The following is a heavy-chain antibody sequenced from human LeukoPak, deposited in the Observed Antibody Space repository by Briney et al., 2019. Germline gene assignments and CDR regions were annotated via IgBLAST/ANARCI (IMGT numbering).Heavy chain of an antibody. D-gene: IGHD3-9*01. Sequence: PGGSLRLSCVASGFTFSDYYLTWIRQTPGKGLEWISSISSSLTTVYYADSVKGRFTVSRDNARNSVSLQMTGLRVEDTALYYCAREVDRSFDWLPPDAFDIWGQRTMVTVSS. CDR2: ISSSLTTV. CDR3: AREVDRSFDWLPPDAFDI. J-gene: IGHJ3*02. V-gene: IGHV3-11*01. CDR1: GFTFSDYY.